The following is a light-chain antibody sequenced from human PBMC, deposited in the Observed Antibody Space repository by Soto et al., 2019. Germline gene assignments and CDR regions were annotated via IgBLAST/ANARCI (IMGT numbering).Light chain of an antibody. J-gene: IGKJ5*01. V-gene: IGKV3-15*01. CDR2: GAS. CDR1: QSVSSN. CDR3: QQHKNGTPST. Sequence: EIVMTQSPATLSVSPGERATLSCRASQSVSSNLAWYQQKPGQAPRLLIYGASTRDTSIPARFSGSRYGPEFTLNISILLCAYFAVYYCQQHKNGTPSTFREGTRLEIK.